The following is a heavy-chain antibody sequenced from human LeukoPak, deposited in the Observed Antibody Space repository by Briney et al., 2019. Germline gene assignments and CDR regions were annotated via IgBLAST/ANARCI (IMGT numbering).Heavy chain of an antibody. CDR3: AITMVRGVRRNTRGPLDY. CDR1: GGSFSGYY. Sequence: SETLSLTCAVSGGSFSGYYWSWIRRPPGKGLEWIGEINHSGSTNYNPSLKSRVTISVDTSKNQFSLKLSSVTAADTAVYYCAITMVRGVRRNTRGPLDYWGQGTLVTVSS. CDR2: INHSGST. V-gene: IGHV4-34*01. J-gene: IGHJ4*02. D-gene: IGHD3-10*01.